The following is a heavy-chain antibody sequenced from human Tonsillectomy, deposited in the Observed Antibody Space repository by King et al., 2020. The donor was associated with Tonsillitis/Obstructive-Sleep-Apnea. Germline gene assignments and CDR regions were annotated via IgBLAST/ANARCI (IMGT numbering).Heavy chain of an antibody. Sequence: VQLVESGGGVVQPGRSLRLSCAASGFTFSSYGMHWVRQAPGKGLEWVAVIWYDGSNKYYAVSVKGRFTITRDNSKNTLYLQMNSLRAEDTAVYYCARDVEFFGSPNCDYWGQRTLVTVSS. D-gene: IGHD3-10*01. V-gene: IGHV3-33*01. CDR1: GFTFSSYG. J-gene: IGHJ4*02. CDR2: IWYDGSNK. CDR3: ARDVEFFGSPNCDY.